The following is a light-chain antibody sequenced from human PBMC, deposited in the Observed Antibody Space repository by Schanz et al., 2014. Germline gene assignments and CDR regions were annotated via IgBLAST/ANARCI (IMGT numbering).Light chain of an antibody. CDR1: SSDVGGYNY. V-gene: IGLV2-14*01. J-gene: IGLJ2*01. Sequence: QSALTQPASVSGSPGQSITISCTGTSSDVGGYNYVSWYQQHPGKAPKLMIYEVSKRPSGVSNRFSGSKSDVTASLTISGLQAEDEADYYCSSYTVTSTLVFGGGTKLTVL. CDR3: SSYTVTSTLV. CDR2: EVS.